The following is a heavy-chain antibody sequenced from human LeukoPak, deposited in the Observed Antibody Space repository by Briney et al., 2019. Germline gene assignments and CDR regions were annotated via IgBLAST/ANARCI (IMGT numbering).Heavy chain of an antibody. CDR3: ARQLGYCAAGTCYFDS. D-gene: IGHD2-8*02. CDR1: GFTFSNYW. V-gene: IGHV3-69-1*01. J-gene: IGHJ4*01. Sequence: PGGSLRLSCAASGFTFSNYWMTWLRQAPGKGLEWISSLSSGRSPSYSDSLEGRLTMSSDNARNTLYLQMDNLRGEDTAMYYCARQLGYCAAGTCYFDSWGHGTQVTVSS. CDR2: LSSGRSP.